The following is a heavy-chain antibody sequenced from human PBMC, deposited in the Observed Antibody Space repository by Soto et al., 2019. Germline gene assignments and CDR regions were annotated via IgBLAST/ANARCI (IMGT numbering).Heavy chain of an antibody. CDR2: ISSSSTIT. CDR1: GFTFSSYE. J-gene: IGHJ4*02. V-gene: IGHV3-48*03. Sequence: PGGSLRLSCAASGFTFSSYEMDWVRQAPGKGLEWVAHISSSSTITYYGDSVKGRFTISRDNAENSLYLQMNSLRAEDTAVYYCARLYLAATITSLDYWGQGTLVTVSS. D-gene: IGHD5-12*01. CDR3: ARLYLAATITSLDY.